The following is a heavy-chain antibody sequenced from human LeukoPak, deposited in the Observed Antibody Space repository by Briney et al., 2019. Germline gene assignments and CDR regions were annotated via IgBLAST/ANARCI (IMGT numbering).Heavy chain of an antibody. CDR3: ARGISRYYYGSGSHFDY. CDR1: GYTFTGYY. J-gene: IGHJ4*02. CDR2: INPNSGGT. D-gene: IGHD3-10*01. V-gene: IGHV1-2*02. Sequence: ASVKVSCKASGYTFTGYYMHWVRQAPGQGLEWMGWINPNSGGTNYAQKFQGRVTMTRNTSISTAYMELSSLRSEDTAVYYCARGISRYYYGSGSHFDYWGQGTLVTVSS.